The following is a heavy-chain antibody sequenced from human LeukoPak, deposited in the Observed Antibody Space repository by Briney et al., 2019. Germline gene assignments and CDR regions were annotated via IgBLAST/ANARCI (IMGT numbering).Heavy chain of an antibody. Sequence: GGSLRLSCAASGITFSTSGMHWVRQAPGKGLEWLTFIQYDESTKYYADSVRGRFTISRDNSKNTLYLQMNSLRAEDTAVYHCAREGGTVVAGTLDHWGQGTPVTVSS. V-gene: IGHV3-30*02. J-gene: IGHJ4*02. CDR2: IQYDESTK. CDR1: GITFSTSG. D-gene: IGHD6-19*01. CDR3: AREGGTVVAGTLDH.